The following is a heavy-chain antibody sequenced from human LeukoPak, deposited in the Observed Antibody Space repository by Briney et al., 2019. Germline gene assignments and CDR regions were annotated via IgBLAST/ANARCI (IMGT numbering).Heavy chain of an antibody. Sequence: GGSLRLSCAASGFTFSSYSMNWVRRAPGKGLEWVSSISSSSSYIYYADSVKGRFTISRDNSKNSVSLQMNSLRAEDTAVYYCTKGVSSSWRTSFDFWGQGTLVTVSS. J-gene: IGHJ4*02. CDR1: GFTFSSYS. D-gene: IGHD6-13*01. V-gene: IGHV3-21*04. CDR2: ISSSSSYI. CDR3: TKGVSSSWRTSFDF.